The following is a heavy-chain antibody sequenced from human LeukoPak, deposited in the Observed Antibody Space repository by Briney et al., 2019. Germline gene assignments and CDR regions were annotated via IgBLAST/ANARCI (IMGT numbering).Heavy chain of an antibody. J-gene: IGHJ5*02. V-gene: IGHV3-23*01. CDR3: ARQGGYNYALLRNWFDP. D-gene: IGHD5-18*01. Sequence: GGSLRLSCAASGFTFSSYAMSWVRQAPGKGLEWVSAISGSGGSTYYADSVKGRFTISRDNSKNSLYLQMNSLRAEDTAVYYCARQGGYNYALLRNWFDPWGQGTLVTVSS. CDR1: GFTFSSYA. CDR2: ISGSGGST.